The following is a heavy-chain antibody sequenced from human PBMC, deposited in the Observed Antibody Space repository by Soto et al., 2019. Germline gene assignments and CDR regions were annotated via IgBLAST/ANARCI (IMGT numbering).Heavy chain of an antibody. CDR1: GFTFIDYC. J-gene: IGHJ5*02. V-gene: IGHV3-11*01. D-gene: IGHD3-9*01. Sequence: PGGSLRLSCAASGFTFIDYCMSWIRQAPGKGLEWVSYISSSGSTIYYADSVKGRFTISRDNAKNSLYLQMNSLRAEDTAVYYCARGLTYYDILTGYPTLPWFDPWGQGTLVTVSS. CDR3: ARGLTYYDILTGYPTLPWFDP. CDR2: ISSSGSTI.